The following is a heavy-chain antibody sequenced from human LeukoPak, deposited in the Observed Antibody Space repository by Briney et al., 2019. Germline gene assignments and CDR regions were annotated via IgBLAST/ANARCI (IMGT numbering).Heavy chain of an antibody. CDR3: ASGEVYGDLDLWAFDI. CDR2: IIPIFGTA. CDR1: GGTFSSYA. V-gene: IGHV1-69*05. Sequence: SVKVSCKASGGTFSSYAISWVRQAPGQGLEWMGRIIPIFGTANYAQKFQGRVSITTDESTSTAYMELSSLRSEDTAVYYCASGEVYGDLDLWAFDIWGQGTMVTVSS. J-gene: IGHJ3*02. D-gene: IGHD4-17*01.